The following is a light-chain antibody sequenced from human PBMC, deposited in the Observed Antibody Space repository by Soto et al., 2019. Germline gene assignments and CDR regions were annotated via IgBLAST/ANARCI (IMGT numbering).Light chain of an antibody. J-gene: IGKJ1*01. Sequence: ESVETGGRRTLSLTPRARATLSCRASQSVSSSYLAWYQQKPGQAPRLLIYGASSRATGIPDRFSGSGSGTDFTLTISRLEPEDLAVYYCQQYGSSWTVGLGTKADIK. CDR3: QQYGSSWT. CDR2: GAS. CDR1: QSVSSSY. V-gene: IGKV3-20*01.